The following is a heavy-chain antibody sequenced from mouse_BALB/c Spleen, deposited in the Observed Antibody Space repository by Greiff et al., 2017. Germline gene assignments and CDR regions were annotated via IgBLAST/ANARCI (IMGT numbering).Heavy chain of an antibody. CDR3: TRGDYDY. CDR1: GYTFTSYW. V-gene: IGHV1S127*01. Sequence: QVQLQQPGAELVKPGASVKMSCKASGYTFTSYWMHWVKQRPGQGLEWIGVIDPSDSYTSYNQKFKGKATLTVDTSSSTAYMQLSSLTSEDSAVYYCTRGDYDYWGQGTTLTVSS. D-gene: IGHD2-4*01. CDR2: IDPSDSYT. J-gene: IGHJ2*01.